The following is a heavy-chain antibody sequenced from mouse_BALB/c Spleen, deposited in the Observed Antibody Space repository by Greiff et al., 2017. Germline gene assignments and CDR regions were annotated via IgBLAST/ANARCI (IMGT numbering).Heavy chain of an antibody. D-gene: IGHD3-3*01. CDR3: TRRGPPGFAY. CDR2: INPSNGGT. Sequence: QVQLQQSGAELVKPGASVKLSCKASGYTFTSDYMYWVKQRPGQGLEWIGEINPSNGGTNFNEKFKSKATLTVDKSSSTAYMQLSSLTSEDSAVYYCTRRGPPGFAYWGQGTLVTVSA. V-gene: IGHV1S81*02. CDR1: GYTFTSDY. J-gene: IGHJ3*01.